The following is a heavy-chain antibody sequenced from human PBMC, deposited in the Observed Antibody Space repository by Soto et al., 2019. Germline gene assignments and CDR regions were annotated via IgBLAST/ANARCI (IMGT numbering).Heavy chain of an antibody. CDR2: ISGSGRNT. CDR1: GFTFSNYA. Sequence: EVQMLESGGGLVHPGGSLRLSCAASGFTFSNYAMNWVRQATGKGLEWVSSISGSGRNTYYADSVKGRLTISRDSSKNTLYLQMNSLRVEDTGVYYCAKDLNGSASVTSYYHYGMDVWGQGTTVTVSS. D-gene: IGHD3-10*01. V-gene: IGHV3-23*01. CDR3: AKDLNGSASVTSYYHYGMDV. J-gene: IGHJ6*02.